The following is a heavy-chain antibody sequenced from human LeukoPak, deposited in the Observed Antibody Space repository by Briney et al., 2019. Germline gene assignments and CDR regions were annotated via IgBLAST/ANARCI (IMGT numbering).Heavy chain of an antibody. CDR1: AFTFSSYV. CDR3: ARGSTNWDGYKGGLNP. CDR2: ISVSGTRT. J-gene: IGHJ5*02. D-gene: IGHD1-1*01. V-gene: IGHV3-23*01. Sequence: PGGSLRLSCAASAFTFSSYVMTWVRRAPGKGLEWVSSISVSGTRTFYADSVKGRFTISRDNSKNTLYLQMIRLRAEDTALYYCARGSTNWDGYKGGLNPWGQGTLVTVSS.